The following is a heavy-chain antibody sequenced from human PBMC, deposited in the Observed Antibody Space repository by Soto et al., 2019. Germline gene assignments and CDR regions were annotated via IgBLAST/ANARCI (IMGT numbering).Heavy chain of an antibody. V-gene: IGHV1-3*01. CDR3: ARFGAWGCNGGTSCFDY. CDR2: INSGNGNT. J-gene: IGHJ4*02. D-gene: IGHD3-3*01. Sequence: ASVKVSCKASGYTFTRYAMHWVRQAPGQRLEWMGWINSGNGNTKYSQNFQDRITISTDTSTGTAYMAMSTLGSEDTVVFFCARFGAWGCNGGTSCFDYWGQGTLVTVSS. CDR1: GYTFTRYA.